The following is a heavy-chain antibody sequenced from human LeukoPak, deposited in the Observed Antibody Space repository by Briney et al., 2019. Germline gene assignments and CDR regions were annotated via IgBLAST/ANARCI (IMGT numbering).Heavy chain of an antibody. D-gene: IGHD3-9*01. J-gene: IGHJ5*02. Sequence: GGSLRLSSAASGFTFRSYGMHRLRQPPGEGLEWVAVISYDGSSKYYADSLKGRFTISRDISKNTLYLHMDSLRPEKTAVYFWGKFRLTHDWFLFSWGQGGLVTVSS. CDR3: GKFRLTHDWFLFS. V-gene: IGHV3-30*18. CDR2: ISYDGSSK. CDR1: GFTFRSYG.